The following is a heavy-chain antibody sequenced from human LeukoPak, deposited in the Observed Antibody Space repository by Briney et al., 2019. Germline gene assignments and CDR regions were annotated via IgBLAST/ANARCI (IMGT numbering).Heavy chain of an antibody. D-gene: IGHD2-21*01. Sequence: ASVKVSCKASGYTFRSYGLSWVRQAPGQGLEWLGWINGCNGDTRYEQTFQGRVTLTIDTSTTTAYMELKSLRSDDTAVYYCARVGMEIGWSLDLWGRGTLVTVCS. CDR1: GYTFRSYG. V-gene: IGHV1-18*01. J-gene: IGHJ2*01. CDR3: ARVGMEIGWSLDL. CDR2: INGCNGDT.